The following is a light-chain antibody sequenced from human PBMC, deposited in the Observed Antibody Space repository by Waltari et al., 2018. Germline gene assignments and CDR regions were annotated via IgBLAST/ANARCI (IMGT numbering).Light chain of an antibody. CDR3: SSYAGSNTYI. Sequence: QAAPTQPPSVSGSPGQSVTISCTGTSSDIGYYNAVSWYQQHPGKAPKLMCYEVSKRPSGVSDRCSGAKSGNTASLTISVLQAEDEADYYCSSYAGSNTYIFGAGTRLTVL. V-gene: IGLV2-11*01. CDR2: EVS. CDR1: SSDIGYYNA. J-gene: IGLJ1*01.